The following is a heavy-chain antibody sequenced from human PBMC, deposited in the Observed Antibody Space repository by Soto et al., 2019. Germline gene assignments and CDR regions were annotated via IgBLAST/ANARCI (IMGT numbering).Heavy chain of an antibody. V-gene: IGHV1-3*05. CDR1: GYTFTSYA. D-gene: IGHD3-22*01. J-gene: IGHJ4*02. CDR3: SRGSGYYYWDDY. Sequence: QVQLVQSGAEEKKPGASVKVSCKASGYTFTSYAMHWVRQAPGQRLEWMGWINAGNGNTKYSQKFQGRVTITRDTSASTAHMELRSLRSEDTAVYYCSRGSGYYYWDDYWGQGTMVTVSS. CDR2: INAGNGNT.